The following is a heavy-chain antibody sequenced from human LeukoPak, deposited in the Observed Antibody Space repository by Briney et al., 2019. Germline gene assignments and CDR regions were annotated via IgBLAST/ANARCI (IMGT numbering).Heavy chain of an antibody. CDR2: ISSSGSTI. CDR1: GFTFSDYY. J-gene: IGHJ4*02. D-gene: IGHD6-19*01. V-gene: IGHV3-11*01. Sequence: GGSLRLSCAASGFTFSDYYMSWIRQAPGKGLEWVSYISSSGSTIYYADSVKGRFTISRDNAKNSLYLQMNSLRAEDTAVYYCARDSRFSGIAVASGDYWGQGTLVTVSS. CDR3: ARDSRFSGIAVASGDY.